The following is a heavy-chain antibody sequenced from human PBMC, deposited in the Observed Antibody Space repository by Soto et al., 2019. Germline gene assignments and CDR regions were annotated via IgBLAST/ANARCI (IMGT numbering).Heavy chain of an antibody. CDR3: ARDLGGYCSSTSCSFY. V-gene: IGHV1-46*01. CDR2: INPSGGST. Sequence: ASVKVSCKASGYTFTSYYMHWVRQAPGQGLEWMGIINPSGGSTSYAQKFQGRVTMTRDTSTSTVYMELSSLRSEGTAVYYCARDLGGYCSSTSCSFYWGQGTLVTVFS. CDR1: GYTFTSYY. J-gene: IGHJ4*02. D-gene: IGHD2-2*01.